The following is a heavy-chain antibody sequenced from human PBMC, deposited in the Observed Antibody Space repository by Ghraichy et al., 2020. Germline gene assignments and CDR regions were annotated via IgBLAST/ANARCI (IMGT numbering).Heavy chain of an antibody. V-gene: IGHV3-33*01. CDR3: ARCGGWDDAFDI. CDR2: IYYDGSNE. D-gene: IGHD2-21*01. Sequence: GGSLRLSCAASGFTFSSYGMHWVRQAPGKGLEWVAVIYYDGSNEHYADSVKGRFTISRDNSKNTLSLKMNSLRAEDTAVYYCARCGGWDDAFDIWGQGTRVTVSS. J-gene: IGHJ3*02. CDR1: GFTFSSYG.